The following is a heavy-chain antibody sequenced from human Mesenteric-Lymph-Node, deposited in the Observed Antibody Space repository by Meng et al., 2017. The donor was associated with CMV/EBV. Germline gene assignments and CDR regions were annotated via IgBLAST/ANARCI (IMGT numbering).Heavy chain of an antibody. Sequence: YPFPSHGINWVRQAPGQALEWMGWLSTYSGNTTYAQKFQGRVTMTTDASTNTAYLELRTLRSDDTALYYCARVARYCSSTSCLILDYWGQGTLVTVSS. CDR2: LSTYSGNT. J-gene: IGHJ4*02. CDR1: YPFPSHG. D-gene: IGHD2-2*01. V-gene: IGHV1-18*04. CDR3: ARVARYCSSTSCLILDY.